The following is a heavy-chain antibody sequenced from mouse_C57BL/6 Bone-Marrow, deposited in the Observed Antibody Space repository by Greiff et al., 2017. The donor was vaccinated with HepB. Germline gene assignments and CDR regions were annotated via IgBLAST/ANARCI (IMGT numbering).Heavy chain of an antibody. CDR2: ISNLAYSI. Sequence: EVQLQESGGGLVQPGGSLKLSCAASGFTFSGYGMAWVRQAPRKGPEWVAFISNLAYSIYYADTVTGRFTSSRENAKNTLYLEMSSLRSEDTAMYYCARLFITTVVSYWYFDVWGTGTTVTVSS. D-gene: IGHD1-1*01. V-gene: IGHV5-15*01. J-gene: IGHJ1*03. CDR3: ARLFITTVVSYWYFDV. CDR1: GFTFSGYG.